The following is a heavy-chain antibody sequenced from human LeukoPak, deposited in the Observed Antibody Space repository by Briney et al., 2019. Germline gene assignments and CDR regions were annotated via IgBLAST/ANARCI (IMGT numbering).Heavy chain of an antibody. CDR3: ARDNVVVVAATTHYYYYGMDV. D-gene: IGHD2-15*01. CDR2: IYYSGST. Sequence: SETLSLTCTVSGGSISSGDYYWGWIRQPPGKGLEWIGYIYYSGSTYYNPSLKSRVTISVDTSKNQFSLKLSSVTAADTAVYYCARDNVVVVAATTHYYYYGMDVWGQGTTVTVSS. V-gene: IGHV4-30-4*01. CDR1: GGSISSGDYY. J-gene: IGHJ6*02.